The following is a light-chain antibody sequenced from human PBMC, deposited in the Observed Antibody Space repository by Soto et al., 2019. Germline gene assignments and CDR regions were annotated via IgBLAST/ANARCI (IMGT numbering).Light chain of an antibody. CDR3: QQYNNWPPVT. J-gene: IGKJ5*01. V-gene: IGKV3-15*01. CDR1: QSVSSN. CDR2: GAS. Sequence: EIVMTPSPATLSVSPGERATLYCRASQSVSSNLAWYQQKPGQAPRLLIYGASTRATGIPARFSGSGSGTEFTLTISSLQSEDFAVYYCQQYNNWPPVTFGQGTRLEIK.